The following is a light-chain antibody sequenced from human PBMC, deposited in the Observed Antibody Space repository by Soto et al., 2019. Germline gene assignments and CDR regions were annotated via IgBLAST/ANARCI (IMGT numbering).Light chain of an antibody. CDR3: GQLFASPIT. CDR2: AAS. CDR1: QGISNY. V-gene: IGKV1-27*01. J-gene: IGKJ5*01. Sequence: HNTQSPSRECAALGDRVALGGRASQGISNYLAWYQQKPGKVPKLLIYAASTLQSGVPSRFSATVSGTEVSLTLTRLQPEAFATYYCGQLFASPITFGLGTRLEIK.